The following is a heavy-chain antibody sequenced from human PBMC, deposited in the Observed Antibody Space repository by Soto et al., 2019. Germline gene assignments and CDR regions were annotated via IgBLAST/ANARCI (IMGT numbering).Heavy chain of an antibody. V-gene: IGHV3-23*01. J-gene: IGHJ4*02. Sequence: EVQLLESGGGLVQPGGSLRLSCAASGFTFSSYAMSWVRQAPGKGLECDSAISGSVGSTYYADSVKGRFTIYKDNSKNRLCLQMNSLRAAGTAVYYCATRPVSRIVGATHFESWGQGTLVTVSS. CDR3: ATRPVSRIVGATHFES. D-gene: IGHD1-26*01. CDR1: GFTFSSYA. CDR2: ISGSVGST.